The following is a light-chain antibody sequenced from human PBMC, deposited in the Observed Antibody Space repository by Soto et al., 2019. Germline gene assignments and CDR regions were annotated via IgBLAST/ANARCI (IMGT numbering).Light chain of an antibody. V-gene: IGKV1-27*01. J-gene: IGKJ5*01. CDR3: QKYISAPIT. CDR2: AAS. Sequence: EIQMTQSPSSLSASVGDRVTITCRSSHDIHNYLAWYQQKPGKVPKLLIYAASTLQSGVPSRFSGSGSGTDFSLTISSLQPEDVATYYCQKYISAPITFGQGTRLEIK. CDR1: HDIHNY.